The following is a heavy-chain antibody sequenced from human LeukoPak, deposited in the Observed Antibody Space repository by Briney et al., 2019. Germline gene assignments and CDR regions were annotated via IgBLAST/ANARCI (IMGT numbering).Heavy chain of an antibody. J-gene: IGHJ4*02. CDR1: GFTFSTFA. V-gene: IGHV4-59*08. D-gene: IGHD3-3*02. Sequence: GSLRLSCSASGFTFSTFAMIWVRPPPGKGLEWIGRIYFTGSTNYNPSLKSRVTISVDSAKNQFSLKLSSVTAADTGVYYCARGPSTATFDYWGQGTLVTVSS. CDR2: IYFTGST. CDR3: ARGPSTATFDY.